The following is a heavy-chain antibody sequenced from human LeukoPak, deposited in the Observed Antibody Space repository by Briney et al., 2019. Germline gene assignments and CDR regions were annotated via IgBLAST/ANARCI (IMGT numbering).Heavy chain of an antibody. Sequence: GGSLRPSCAASGFTFSSHGMHWVRQAPGKGLEWVAFIRYDGSNKYYADSVKGRFTISRDNSKNTLYLQMNSLRAEDTAVYYCAKGDTTVGYYMDVWGKGTTVTISS. D-gene: IGHD5-18*01. J-gene: IGHJ6*03. CDR1: GFTFSSHG. CDR3: AKGDTTVGYYMDV. CDR2: IRYDGSNK. V-gene: IGHV3-30*02.